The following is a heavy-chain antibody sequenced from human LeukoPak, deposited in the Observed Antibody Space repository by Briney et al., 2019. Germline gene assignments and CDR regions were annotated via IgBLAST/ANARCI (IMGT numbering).Heavy chain of an antibody. CDR2: IYINGSI. CDR3: ATIRGDWYFDY. Sequence: GGSLRLSCAASGLTVSSNYMGWVRQAPGKGLEWVSAIYINGSIYYADSVKGRFTISRDNAKNKLYPQLNSLRAEDTAVYYCATIRGDWYFDYWGQGTLVTVSS. D-gene: IGHD2-21*01. J-gene: IGHJ4*02. V-gene: IGHV3-53*01. CDR1: GLTVSSNY.